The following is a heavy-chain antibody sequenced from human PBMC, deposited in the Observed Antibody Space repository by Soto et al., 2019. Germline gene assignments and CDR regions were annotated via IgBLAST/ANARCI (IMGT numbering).Heavy chain of an antibody. CDR1: GYTFTGYA. V-gene: IGHV1-3*05. CDR3: ARAVAVPADFDY. Sequence: QVQLVQSGAEEKKPGASVKVSCKASGYTFTGYAMHWVRQAPGHRLEWMGWINAGNGNTKYSQKFQGRVTITRDTPASTTYMELSSLRSEDTAVYYCARAVAVPADFDYWGQGTLVSVSS. CDR2: INAGNGNT. J-gene: IGHJ4*02. D-gene: IGHD6-19*01.